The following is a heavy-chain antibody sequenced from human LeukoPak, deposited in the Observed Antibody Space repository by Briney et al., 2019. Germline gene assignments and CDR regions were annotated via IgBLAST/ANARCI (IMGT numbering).Heavy chain of an antibody. CDR1: GFTFSSYS. Sequence: PGGSLRLSCAASGFTFSSYSMNWVRQAPGEGLEWVSSISSSSSYIYYADSVKGRFTISRDNAKNSLYLQMNSLRAEDTAVYYCARGGVVVPAAPDYYYYYYMDVWGKGTTVTVSS. CDR3: ARGGVVVPAAPDYYYYYYMDV. J-gene: IGHJ6*03. CDR2: ISSSSSYI. V-gene: IGHV3-21*04. D-gene: IGHD2-2*01.